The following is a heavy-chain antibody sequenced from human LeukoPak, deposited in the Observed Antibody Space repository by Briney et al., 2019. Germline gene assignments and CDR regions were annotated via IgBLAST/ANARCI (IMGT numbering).Heavy chain of an antibody. V-gene: IGHV3-7*01. J-gene: IGHJ6*02. CDR1: GFTFSSYW. CDR3: ARGLMVRGTYYYYYYGMDA. Sequence: GGSLRLSCAASGFTFSSYWMSWVRQAPGKGLEWVANIKQDGSEKYYVDSVKGRFTISRDNAKNSLYLQMNSLRAEDTAVYYCARGLMVRGTYYYYYYGMDAWGQGTTVTVSS. D-gene: IGHD3-10*01. CDR2: IKQDGSEK.